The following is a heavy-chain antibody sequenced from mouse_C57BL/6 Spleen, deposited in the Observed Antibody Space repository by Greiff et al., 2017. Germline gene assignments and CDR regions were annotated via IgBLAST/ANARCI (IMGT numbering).Heavy chain of an antibody. Sequence: VQLQQPGAELVKPGASVKLSCKASGYTFTSYWMQWVKQRPGQGLEWIGEIDPSDSYTNYNQKFKGKATLTVDTSSSTAYMQLSSLTSEDSAVYYCARRDDGYWYFDVWGTGTTVTVSS. CDR1: GYTFTSYW. D-gene: IGHD2-3*01. V-gene: IGHV1-50*01. CDR3: ARRDDGYWYFDV. CDR2: IDPSDSYT. J-gene: IGHJ1*03.